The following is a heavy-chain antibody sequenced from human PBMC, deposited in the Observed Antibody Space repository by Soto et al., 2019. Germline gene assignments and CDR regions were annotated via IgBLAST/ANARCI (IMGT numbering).Heavy chain of an antibody. V-gene: IGHV4-31*03. CDR1: GGSISSGGYY. D-gene: IGHD3-22*01. CDR2: IYYSGST. Sequence: SETLSLTCTVSGGSISSGGYYWSWIRQHPGKGLEWIGYIYYSGSTYYNPSLKSRVTISVDTSKNQFSLKLSSVTAADTAVYYCAGGPADYYDSSVGPIDDYYYYYGMEVWGQGTTVTVSS. CDR3: AGGPADYYDSSVGPIDDYYYYYGMEV. J-gene: IGHJ6*02.